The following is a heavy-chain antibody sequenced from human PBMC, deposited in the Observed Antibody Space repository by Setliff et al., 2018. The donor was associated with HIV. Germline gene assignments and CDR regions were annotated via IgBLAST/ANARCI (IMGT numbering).Heavy chain of an antibody. CDR3: ARRAYCSSTTCFDN. V-gene: IGHV3-23*01. CDR1: GFTFSSYA. D-gene: IGHD2-2*01. CDR2: ISGSGGST. Sequence: GGSLRLSCAASGFTFSSYAMSWVRQAPGKGLEWVSGISGSGGSTYYADSVKGRFTISRDTSKNTLYLQMNSLRAEDTAVYYCARRAYCSSTTCFDNWGQGTLVTVSS. J-gene: IGHJ4*02.